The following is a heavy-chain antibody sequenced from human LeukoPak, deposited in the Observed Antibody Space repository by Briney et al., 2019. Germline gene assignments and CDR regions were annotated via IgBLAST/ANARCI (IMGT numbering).Heavy chain of an antibody. D-gene: IGHD1-14*01. CDR2: IYSSGCT. V-gene: IGHV4-61*02. J-gene: IGHJ4*02. Sequence: SETLSLTCTVSGGSISSGNYFWHWIRQPAGKRLEWIGRIYSSGCTNYNPSLQSRITISADTSKNQLSLRLSSVTAADTAIYYCARKRNRGTFDYWGQGTLVTVSS. CDR1: GGSISSGNYF. CDR3: ARKRNRGTFDY.